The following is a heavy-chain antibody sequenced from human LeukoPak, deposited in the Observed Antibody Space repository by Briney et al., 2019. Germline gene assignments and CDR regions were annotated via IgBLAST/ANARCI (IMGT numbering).Heavy chain of an antibody. Sequence: TSETLSLTCAVYGGSFSGHYWTWIRQPPGKGLEWIGEINHSGIMNYTPSLNCRVTMSVDTSKNQFSLKLSSATAADTAVYYCAGDQRDYGDYYYYYGMDVWGQGTTVTVSS. CDR3: AGDQRDYGDYYYYYGMDV. CDR2: INHSGIM. CDR1: GGSFSGHY. D-gene: IGHD4-17*01. J-gene: IGHJ6*02. V-gene: IGHV4-34*01.